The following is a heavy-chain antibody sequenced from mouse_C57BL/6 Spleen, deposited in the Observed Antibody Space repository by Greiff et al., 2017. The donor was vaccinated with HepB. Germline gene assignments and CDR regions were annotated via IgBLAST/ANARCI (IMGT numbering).Heavy chain of an antibody. V-gene: IGHV5-17*01. J-gene: IGHJ2*01. CDR3: ARSYDGYPYYFDY. Sequence: DVKLVESGGGLVKPGGSLKLSCAASGFTFSDYGMHWVRQAPEKGLEWVAYISSGSSTIYYADTVKGRFTISRDNAKNTLFLQMTSLRSEDTAMYYCARSYDGYPYYFDYWGQGTTLTVSS. CDR2: ISSGSSTI. CDR1: GFTFSDYG. D-gene: IGHD2-3*01.